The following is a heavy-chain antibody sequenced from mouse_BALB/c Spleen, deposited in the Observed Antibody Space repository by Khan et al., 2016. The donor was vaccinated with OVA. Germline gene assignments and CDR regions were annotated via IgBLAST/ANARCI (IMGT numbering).Heavy chain of an antibody. V-gene: IGHV2-6-1*01. D-gene: IGHD2-10*01. CDR3: ARQPYYHYNIMDY. CDR1: GFSLTNYG. J-gene: IGHJ4*01. Sequence: QMQLEESGPGLAAPSQSLSITCTISGFSLTNYGVHWVRQPPGKGLEWLVVIWSDGSTTYNSLKSRLTITKDNSPSQVFLKMNSHQTDDTAIYFCARQPYYHYNIMDYWGQGTSVTVSS. CDR2: IWSDGST.